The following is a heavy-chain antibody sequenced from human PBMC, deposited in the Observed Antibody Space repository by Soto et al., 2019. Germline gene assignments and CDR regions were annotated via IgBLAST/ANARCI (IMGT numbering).Heavy chain of an antibody. CDR1: GGSFSGYY. J-gene: IGHJ5*02. D-gene: IGHD6-6*01. V-gene: IGHV4-34*01. CDR2: ITHSGST. CDR3: TRGAPLSKAAFNWFEP. Sequence: SETLCLTCAVYGGSFSGYYWSWIRQLPGKDLEWRGGITHSGSTNYNPSLKSRVTISVDTSKNQFSLKLSCVTAVDTSVYYCTRGAPLSKAAFNWFEPWGQGTLVTGSS.